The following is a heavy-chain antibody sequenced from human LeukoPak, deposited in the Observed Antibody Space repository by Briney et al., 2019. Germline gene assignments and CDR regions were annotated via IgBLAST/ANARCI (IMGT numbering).Heavy chain of an antibody. V-gene: IGHV4-34*01. CDR3: ARMLPNTWIQLWLPRGDAFDI. CDR2: INHSGST. CDR1: GGSFSGYY. J-gene: IGHJ3*02. Sequence: RASETLSLTCAVYGGSFSGYYWSWIRQPPGKGLEWIGEINHSGSTYYNPSLKSRVTISVDSSKNQFSLKLTSVTAADTAVYYCARMLPNTWIQLWLPRGDAFDIWGQGTMVTVSS. D-gene: IGHD5-18*01.